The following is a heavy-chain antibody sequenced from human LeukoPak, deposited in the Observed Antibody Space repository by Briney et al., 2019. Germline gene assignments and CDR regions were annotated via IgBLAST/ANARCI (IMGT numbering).Heavy chain of an antibody. CDR1: AGSISSYY. Sequence: SETLSLTCTVSAGSISSYYWSWIRQPPGKGLEWIGFIYGSGSTNYNPSLKSRVTISLDTSKNQFSLRLSSVTAADTAVYYCARHGVLVAGTGVFDYWGQGTLVTVSS. J-gene: IGHJ4*02. CDR3: ARHGVLVAGTGVFDY. V-gene: IGHV4-59*08. D-gene: IGHD6-19*01. CDR2: IYGSGST.